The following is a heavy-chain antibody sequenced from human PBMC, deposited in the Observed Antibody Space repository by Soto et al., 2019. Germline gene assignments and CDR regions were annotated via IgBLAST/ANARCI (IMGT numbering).Heavy chain of an antibody. CDR3: ARDLIFKPYGDYGYYYGMDV. CDR2: IWYDGSNK. Sequence: QVQLVESGGGVVQPGRSLRLSCATSGFTFSSYGMHWVRQAPGKGLEWVAVIWYDGSNKYYADSVKGRFTISRDNSKNTLYLKMNSLRAEDTAVYYCARDLIFKPYGDYGYYYGMDVWGQGTTVTVSS. CDR1: GFTFSSYG. J-gene: IGHJ6*02. V-gene: IGHV3-33*01. D-gene: IGHD4-17*01.